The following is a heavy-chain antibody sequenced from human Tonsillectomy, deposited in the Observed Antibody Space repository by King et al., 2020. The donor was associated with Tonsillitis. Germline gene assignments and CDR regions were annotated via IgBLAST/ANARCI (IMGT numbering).Heavy chain of an antibody. CDR2: LSEDGNNK. D-gene: IGHD4-17*01. CDR1: GFTFSSSG. Sequence: VQLVESGGGVVRPGRSLRLSCAASGFTFSSSGMHWVRQAPGKGLEWVALLSEDGNNKYYADSVKGRFTISRDNSKNTLYLQMNSLRAEDTAVYYCASSPYGAYDLFGDYWGQGTLVTVSS. CDR3: ASSPYGAYDLFGDY. J-gene: IGHJ4*02. V-gene: IGHV3-30*03.